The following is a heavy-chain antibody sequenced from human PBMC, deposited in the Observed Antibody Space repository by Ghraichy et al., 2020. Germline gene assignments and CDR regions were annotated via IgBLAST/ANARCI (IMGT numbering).Heavy chain of an antibody. CDR2: IIPIFGTA. CDR1: GGTFSSYA. Sequence: SVKVSCKASGGTFSSYAISWVRQAPGQGLEWMGGIIPIFGTANYAQKFQGRVTITADESTSTAYMELSSLRSEDTAVYYCARDHGAVAENYYGMDVWGQGTTVTVSS. J-gene: IGHJ6*02. D-gene: IGHD6-19*01. CDR3: ARDHGAVAENYYGMDV. V-gene: IGHV1-69*13.